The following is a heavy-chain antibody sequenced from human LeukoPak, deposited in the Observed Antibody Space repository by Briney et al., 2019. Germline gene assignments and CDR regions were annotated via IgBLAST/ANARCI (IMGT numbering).Heavy chain of an antibody. V-gene: IGHV3-23*01. Sequence: GGSLRLSCAASGFTFSSYAMSWVRQAPGKGLEWVSAISGSGGSTYYADSVKGRFTISRDNSKNTLYLQMNSLRAEDTAVYSCKSSTIYYYYYGMDVWGQGTTVTVSS. CDR1: GFTFSSYA. CDR2: ISGSGGST. J-gene: IGHJ6*02. CDR3: KSSTIYYYYYGMDV. D-gene: IGHD6-13*01.